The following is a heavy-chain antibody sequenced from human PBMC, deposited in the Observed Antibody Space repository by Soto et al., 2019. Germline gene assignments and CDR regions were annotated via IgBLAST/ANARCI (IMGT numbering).Heavy chain of an antibody. CDR2: ISGSGGST. CDR3: AKPLGGIVGVSQPRRKNFTWFDP. Sequence: GGSLRLSCAASGFTFSSYAMTWVRQAPGKGLEWVSAISGSGGSTYYADSVKGRFTISRDNSKNTLYLQMNSLRAEDTAVYYCAKPLGGIVGVSQPRRKNFTWFDPWGQGTLVTVSS. D-gene: IGHD1-26*01. J-gene: IGHJ5*02. CDR1: GFTFSSYA. V-gene: IGHV3-23*01.